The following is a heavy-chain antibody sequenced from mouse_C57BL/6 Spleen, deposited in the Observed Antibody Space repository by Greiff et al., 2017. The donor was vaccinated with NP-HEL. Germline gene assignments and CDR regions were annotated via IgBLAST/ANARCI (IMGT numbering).Heavy chain of an antibody. J-gene: IGHJ1*03. V-gene: IGHV1-26*01. D-gene: IGHD1-1*01. CDR2: INPNNGGT. CDR1: GYTFTDYY. CDR3: ARSDLLRRPRGYFDV. Sequence: EVQLQQSGPELVKPGASVKISCKASGYTFTDYYMNWVKQSHGKSLEWIGDINPNNGGTSYNQKFKGKATLTVDKSSSTAYMELRSLTSEDSAVYYCARSDLLRRPRGYFDVWGTGTTVTVSS.